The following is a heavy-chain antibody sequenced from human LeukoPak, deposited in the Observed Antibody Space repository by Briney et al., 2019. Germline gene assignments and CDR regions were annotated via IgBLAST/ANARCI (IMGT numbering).Heavy chain of an antibody. Sequence: GGSLRLSCAASGFTFSSYSMNWVRQAPGKGLEWVSYITDSSSTIYYADSVKGRFTISRDNAKNSLYLQMNSLRAEDTAVYYCARAFSTVRGVLTPSGYWGQGTLVTVFS. J-gene: IGHJ4*02. V-gene: IGHV3-48*04. CDR3: ARAFSTVRGVLTPSGY. D-gene: IGHD3-10*01. CDR2: ITDSSSTI. CDR1: GFTFSSYS.